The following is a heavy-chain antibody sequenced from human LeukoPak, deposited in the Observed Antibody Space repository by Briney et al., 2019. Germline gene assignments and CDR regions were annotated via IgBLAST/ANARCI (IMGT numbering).Heavy chain of an antibody. J-gene: IGHJ6*03. Sequence: GGSLRLSCAASGFTFSSCAMSWVRQAPGKGLEWVANIKQDGSEKYYVDSVKGRFTISRDNAKNSLYLQMNSLRAEDTAVYYCARVEDYYYYMDVWGKGTTVTVSS. CDR2: IKQDGSEK. V-gene: IGHV3-7*01. CDR3: ARVEDYYYYMDV. CDR1: GFTFSSCA.